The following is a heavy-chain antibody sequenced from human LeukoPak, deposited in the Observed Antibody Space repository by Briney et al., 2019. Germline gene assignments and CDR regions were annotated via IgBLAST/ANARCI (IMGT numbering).Heavy chain of an antibody. D-gene: IGHD1-26*01. CDR3: AKLREWELPDLFDY. J-gene: IGHJ4*02. CDR1: GFTFSSYA. CDR2: ISGSGRST. Sequence: GGSLRLSCAASGFTFSSYAMTWVRQAPGKGLEWVSTISGSGRSTYYADSVKGRFTISRDNSKNTLYLQMNSLRAEDTAVYYCAKLREWELPDLFDYWGQGTLVTVSS. V-gene: IGHV3-23*01.